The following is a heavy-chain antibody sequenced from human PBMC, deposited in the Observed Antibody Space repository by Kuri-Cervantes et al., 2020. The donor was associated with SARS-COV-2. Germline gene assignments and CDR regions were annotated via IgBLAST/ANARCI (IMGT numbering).Heavy chain of an antibody. J-gene: IGHJ5*02. D-gene: IGHD4-11*01. CDR2: ISSSSSYI. CDR3: ARDGWWGTVTEVDWFDP. CDR1: GFTFSKYW. Sequence: GGSLRLSCAASGFTFSKYWMNWVRQAPGKGLEWVSSISSSSSYIYYADSVKGRFTISRDNAKNSLYLQMNGLRAEDTAVYYCARDGWWGTVTEVDWFDPWGQGTLVTVSS. V-gene: IGHV3-21*01.